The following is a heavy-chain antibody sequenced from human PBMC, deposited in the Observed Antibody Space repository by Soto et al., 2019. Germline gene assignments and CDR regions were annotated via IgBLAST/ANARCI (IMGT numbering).Heavy chain of an antibody. CDR2: ISSDGTNR. J-gene: IGHJ4*02. CDR1: GFTFSNDI. Sequence: QVQLVESGGGVVQPGGSLRLSCAVSGFTFSNDIMHWVRQAPGKGLEWVALISSDGTNRYYADSVKGRFTTSRDNAKNTMYLQMNSLRVEDPATYYCARDAADGSDGDLAYWGQGALVTVSS. CDR3: ARDAADGSDGDLAY. V-gene: IGHV3-30-3*01. D-gene: IGHD1-26*01.